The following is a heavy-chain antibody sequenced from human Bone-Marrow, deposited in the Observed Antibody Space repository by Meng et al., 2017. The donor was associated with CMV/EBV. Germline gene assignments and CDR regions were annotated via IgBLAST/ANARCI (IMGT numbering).Heavy chain of an antibody. CDR2: IKQDESEK. V-gene: IGHV3-7*01. Sequence: GESLKISCAASGFNFDEYGMGWVRQAPGKGLEWVANIKQDESEKYYVDSVKGRFTISRDNARNSLYLQMNSLRVEDTAVYYCAREGQYQLPWGIWGQGTLVTVYS. CDR1: GFNFDEYG. D-gene: IGHD2-2*01. J-gene: IGHJ4*02. CDR3: AREGQYQLPWGI.